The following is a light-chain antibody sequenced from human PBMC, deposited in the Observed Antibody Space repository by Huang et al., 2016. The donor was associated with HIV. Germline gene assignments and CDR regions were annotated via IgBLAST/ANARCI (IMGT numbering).Light chain of an antibody. CDR1: RNLFYTPKNKNY. V-gene: IGKV4-1*01. J-gene: IGKJ2*01. CDR3: QQYFTTPQT. Sequence: VMIQSPASLAVSLGERATINCKSSRNLFYTPKNKNYLAWYQQKPGQPPKLLFYGAATREYGVHDRCSGGGSGTDFTLTSRSLQAEDVAVYYCQQYFTTPQTFGQGTRVEIK. CDR2: GAA.